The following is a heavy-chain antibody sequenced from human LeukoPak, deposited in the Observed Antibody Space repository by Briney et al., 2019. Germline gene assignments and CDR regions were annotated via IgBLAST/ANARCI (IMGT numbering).Heavy chain of an antibody. Sequence: GGSLRLSCAASGFTFSSYEMNWVRQAPGKGLEWVSYISSSGSTIYYADSVKGRFTISRDNAKNSLYLQMNSLRAEDTAVYYCARGSSSWYTLWGQGTLVTVSS. CDR3: ARGSSSWYTL. D-gene: IGHD6-13*01. J-gene: IGHJ4*02. CDR1: GFTFSSYE. V-gene: IGHV3-48*03. CDR2: ISSSGSTI.